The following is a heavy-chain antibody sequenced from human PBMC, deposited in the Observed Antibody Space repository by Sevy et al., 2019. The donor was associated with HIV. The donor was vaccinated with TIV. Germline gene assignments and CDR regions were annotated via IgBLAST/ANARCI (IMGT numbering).Heavy chain of an antibody. CDR3: GREGGWDEAPFDY. V-gene: IGHV3-33*01. CDR2: IWSGGSND. Sequence: GGSLRLSCAASGFTFANYAMHWVRQAPGKGLEWVTVIWSGGSNDVYTDSVKGRFIISRDNSRNTLYLQMNNLSVEDTAVYYCGREGGWDEAPFDYWGQGALVTVSS. J-gene: IGHJ4*02. D-gene: IGHD6-19*01. CDR1: GFTFANYA.